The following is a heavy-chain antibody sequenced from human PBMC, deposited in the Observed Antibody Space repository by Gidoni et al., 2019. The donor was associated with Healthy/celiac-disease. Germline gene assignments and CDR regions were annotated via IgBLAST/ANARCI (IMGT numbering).Heavy chain of an antibody. D-gene: IGHD4-17*01. Sequence: EVQLVESGGGLVQPGGSLRLSCAASGSTVSSNYMSWVRQAPGKGLAWVSVIYSGGSTYYADSVKGRFTISRHNSKNTLYLQMNSLRAEDTAVYYCARGDYGDRGGGAFDIWGQGTMVTVSS. V-gene: IGHV3-53*04. CDR2: IYSGGST. CDR3: ARGDYGDRGGGAFDI. CDR1: GSTVSSNY. J-gene: IGHJ3*02.